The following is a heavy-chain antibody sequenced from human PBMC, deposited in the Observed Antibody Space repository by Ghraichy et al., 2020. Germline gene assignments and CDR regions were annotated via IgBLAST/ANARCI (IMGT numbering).Heavy chain of an antibody. D-gene: IGHD6-19*01. V-gene: IGHV3-72*01. CDR2: SRNKANSYTT. Sequence: GGSLRLSCAASGFTFSDHFMDWVRQAPGKGLEWVGRSRNKANSYTTEYAASVKGRFTVSRGDSTNSLYLQMNSLRTVDTAVYYCVRGYNSFDSWGQGTLVTVSS. CDR1: GFTFSDHF. J-gene: IGHJ4*02. CDR3: VRGYNSFDS.